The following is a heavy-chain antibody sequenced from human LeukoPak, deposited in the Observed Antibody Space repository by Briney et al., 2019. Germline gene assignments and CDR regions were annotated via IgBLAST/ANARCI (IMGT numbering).Heavy chain of an antibody. CDR2: ISGSGAST. Sequence: GGSLRLSCLTSGFTLSTNAMSWVRQAPGKGLEWISGISGSGASTYYADSVKGRFTISRDNSKNTLYLQMNSLRAEDTAVYYCAKEAMYYYDSSVPFDPWGQGTLVTVSS. CDR3: AKEAMYYYDSSVPFDP. V-gene: IGHV3-23*01. D-gene: IGHD3-22*01. CDR1: GFTLSTNA. J-gene: IGHJ5*02.